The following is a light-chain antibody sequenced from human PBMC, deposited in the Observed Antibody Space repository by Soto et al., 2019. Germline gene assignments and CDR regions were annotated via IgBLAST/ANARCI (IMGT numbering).Light chain of an antibody. J-gene: IGKJ2*01. V-gene: IGKV1-27*01. CDR3: QKFNNASYT. CDR1: QGISNY. Sequence: DIQMTQSPSSLSASIGDRVTITCRASQGISNYLAWYQQKPGKVPKVLIYGASTLQSGVPSRFSGSGSGTDFTLTISSLQPEDVATYYCQKFNNASYTFGQGTKLEIK. CDR2: GAS.